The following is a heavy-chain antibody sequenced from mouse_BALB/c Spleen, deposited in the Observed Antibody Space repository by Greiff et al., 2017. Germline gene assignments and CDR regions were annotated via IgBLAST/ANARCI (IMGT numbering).Heavy chain of an antibody. CDR2: ISSGSSTI. D-gene: IGHD1-1*01. J-gene: IGHJ4*01. CDR3: ARSGTTVVATRAMDY. CDR1: GFTFSSFG. V-gene: IGHV5-17*02. Sequence: EVQVVESGGGLVQPGGSRKLSCAASGFTFSSFGMHWVRQAPEKGLEWVAYISSGSSTIYYADTVKGRFTISRDNPKNTLFLQMTSLRSEDTAMYYCARSGTTVVATRAMDYWGQGTSVTVSS.